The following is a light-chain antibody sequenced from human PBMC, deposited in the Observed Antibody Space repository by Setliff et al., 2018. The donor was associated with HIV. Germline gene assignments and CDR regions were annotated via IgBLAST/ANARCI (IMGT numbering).Light chain of an antibody. CDR3: SSYTSSSTSVV. CDR1: SSDVGGYNY. CDR2: DVS. V-gene: IGLV2-14*01. J-gene: IGLJ2*01. Sequence: QSALTQPASVSGSPGQSITISCTGTSSDVGGYNYVSWYQQHPGKAPKIRIYDVSKWPSGVSNRFSGSKSSNTASLTISGLQAEDGADYYCSSYTSSSTSVVFGGGTKVTVL.